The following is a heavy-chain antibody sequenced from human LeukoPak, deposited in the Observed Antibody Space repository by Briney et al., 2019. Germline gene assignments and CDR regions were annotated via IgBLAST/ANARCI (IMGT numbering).Heavy chain of an antibody. CDR3: ARAYNYIGSGSYRY. V-gene: IGHV1-8*01. CDR2: MNPNSGNT. J-gene: IGHJ4*02. D-gene: IGHD3-10*01. CDR1: GYTFTSYD. Sequence: GASVKVSCKASGYTFTSYDINWVRLATGQGLEWMGWMNPNSGNTGYAQKFQGRVTMTRNTSISTAYMELSSLRSEDTAVYYCARAYNYIGSGSYRYWGQGTLVTVSS.